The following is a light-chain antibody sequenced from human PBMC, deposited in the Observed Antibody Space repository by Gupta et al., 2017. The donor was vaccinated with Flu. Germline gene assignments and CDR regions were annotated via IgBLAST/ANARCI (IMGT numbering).Light chain of an antibody. V-gene: IGKV1-9*01. CDR2: DAS. CDR3: QQLNSYPST. CDR1: QGISNY. J-gene: IGKJ1*01. Sequence: PSFLSASVGDRVTITCRARQGISNYLAWYQQKPGKAPKLLIYDASTLRSGVPSRFSGSGSWTEFTLTISSLQTEDFATYYCQQLNSYPSTFGQGTKVEIK.